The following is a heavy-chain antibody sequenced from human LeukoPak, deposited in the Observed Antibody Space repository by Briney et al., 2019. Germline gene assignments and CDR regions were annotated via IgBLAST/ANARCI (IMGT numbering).Heavy chain of an antibody. CDR3: ATYYYDSRAGYYFDY. J-gene: IGHJ4*02. Sequence: SETLSLTCIVSGGSISSISSNNYHWGWIRQPPGKGLEWIGSIYYSGSTYYNPSLKSRVTISVDTSKNQFSLKLSSVTAADTAVYYCATYYYDSRAGYYFDYWGQGTLVTVSS. D-gene: IGHD3-22*01. CDR2: IYYSGST. CDR1: GGSISSISSNNYH. V-gene: IGHV4-39*07.